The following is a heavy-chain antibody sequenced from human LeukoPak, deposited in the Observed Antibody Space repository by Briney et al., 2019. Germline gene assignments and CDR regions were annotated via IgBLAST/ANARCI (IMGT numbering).Heavy chain of an antibody. J-gene: IGHJ4*02. D-gene: IGHD4-17*01. CDR2: ISYDGSNK. Sequence: GGSLRLSCAASGFTFSSYAMHWVRQASGKGLEWVAVISYDGSNKYYADSVKGRFTISRDNSKNTLYLQMNSLRAEDTAVYYCARESYGLDYWGQGTLVTVSS. CDR3: ARESYGLDY. V-gene: IGHV3-30*04. CDR1: GFTFSSYA.